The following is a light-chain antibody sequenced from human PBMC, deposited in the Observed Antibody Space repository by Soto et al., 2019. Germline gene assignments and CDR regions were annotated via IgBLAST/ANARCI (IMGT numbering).Light chain of an antibody. CDR3: AAWDDSLNGLYV. CDR1: SSNIGINT. CDR2: TDN. J-gene: IGLJ1*01. Sequence: QSVLTQPPSASGTPGPRVTISCSGSSSNIGINTVNWYQQVPGTAPKLLIYTDNQRPSGVPDRFSGSKSGTSASLAISGLQSEDEADYYCAAWDDSLNGLYVFGTGTKVTVL. V-gene: IGLV1-44*01.